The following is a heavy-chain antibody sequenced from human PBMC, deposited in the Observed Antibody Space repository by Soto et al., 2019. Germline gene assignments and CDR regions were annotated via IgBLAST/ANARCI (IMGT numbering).Heavy chain of an antibody. D-gene: IGHD3-3*01. J-gene: IGHJ4*02. CDR1: GGSISGYY. V-gene: IGHV4-59*01. CDR2: VYYTGST. CDR3: ARYVRGAYYWDY. Sequence: PSETLSLTCTVSGGSISGYYWSWIRQPPEGGLEYIGFVYYTGSTNYSPSLKSRLAISVAPSKNQFSLSLSSVTAADTAVYYCARYVRGAYYWDYWGLGALVTVSS.